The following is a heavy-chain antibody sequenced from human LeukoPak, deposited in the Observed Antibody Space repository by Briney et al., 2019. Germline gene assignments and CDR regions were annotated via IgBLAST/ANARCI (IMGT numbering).Heavy chain of an antibody. CDR2: IYYSGST. CDR3: ARRMYYYDSSGYGGYWLDP. V-gene: IGHV4-59*12. J-gene: IGHJ5*02. Sequence: SETLSLTCTVSGGPISSYYWSWIRQPPGKGLEWIGYIYYSGSTNYNPSLKSRVTISVDTSKNQFSLNLNSVNATDTAVYYCARRMYYYDSSGYGGYWLDPWGQGTLVTVSS. CDR1: GGPISSYY. D-gene: IGHD3-22*01.